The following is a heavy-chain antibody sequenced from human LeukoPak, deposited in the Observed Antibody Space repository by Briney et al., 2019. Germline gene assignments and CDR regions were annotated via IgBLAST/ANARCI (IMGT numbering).Heavy chain of an antibody. CDR2: INPNSGGT. D-gene: IGHD3-10*01. CDR3: ARTRLLWFGELSKYNWFDP. Sequence: GASVKVSCKASGYTFTGYYMHWVRQAPGQGLEWMGWINPNSGGTNYAQKFQGRVTMTRDTSISTAHMELSRLRSDDTAVYYCARTRLLWFGELSKYNWFDPWGQGTLVTVSS. J-gene: IGHJ5*02. V-gene: IGHV1-2*02. CDR1: GYTFTGYY.